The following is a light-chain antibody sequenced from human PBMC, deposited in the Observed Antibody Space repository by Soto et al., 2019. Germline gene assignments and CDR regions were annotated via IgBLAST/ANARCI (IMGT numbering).Light chain of an antibody. J-gene: IGKJ2*01. CDR3: HQRYSWPHT. CDR2: EAS. V-gene: IGKV3-11*01. Sequence: EIVLTQSPATLSLSPGERATLSCRASQSVSTYLGWYQEKPGQPPRLVFSEASNRATDIPARFSGSGSGTDLTLTISSLEPEDSAFYFCHQRYSWPHTFGQGTKLEI. CDR1: QSVSTY.